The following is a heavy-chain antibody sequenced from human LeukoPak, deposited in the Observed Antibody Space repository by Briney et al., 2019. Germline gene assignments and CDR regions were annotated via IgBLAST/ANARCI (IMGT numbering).Heavy chain of an antibody. Sequence: SETLSLTCTVSGGSISSYYWSWIRQPPGKGLEWIGYIYYSGSTDYNPSLKSRVTISVDTSKNQFSLKLSSVTAADTAVYYCARARNWFDPWGRGTLVTVSS. CDR2: IYYSGST. CDR1: GGSISSYY. J-gene: IGHJ5*02. CDR3: ARARNWFDP. V-gene: IGHV4-59*01.